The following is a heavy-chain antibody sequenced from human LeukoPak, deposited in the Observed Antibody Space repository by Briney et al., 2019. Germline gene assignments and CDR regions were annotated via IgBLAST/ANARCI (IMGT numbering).Heavy chain of an antibody. CDR3: ARVRLHYYDSSGYPGYFDY. CDR1: GFTFSDYY. V-gene: IGHV3-11*01. Sequence: GGSLRLSCAASGFTFSDYYMSWIRQAPGKGLEWGSYISSSGSTIYYADSVKGRFTISRDDAKNSLYLQMNSLRAEDTAVYYCARVRLHYYDSSGYPGYFDYWGQGTLVTVSS. D-gene: IGHD3-22*01. CDR2: ISSSGSTI. J-gene: IGHJ4*02.